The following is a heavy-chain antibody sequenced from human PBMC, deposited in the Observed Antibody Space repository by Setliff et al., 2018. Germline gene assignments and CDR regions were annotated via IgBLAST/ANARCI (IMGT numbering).Heavy chain of an antibody. V-gene: IGHV4-4*07. CDR1: GGSIGSYH. J-gene: IGHJ4*02. D-gene: IGHD4-17*01. CDR2: IFDSGKS. CDR3: AGGRRYDYGWDFDY. Sequence: PSETLSLTCTVSGGSIGSYHWSWIRQPAGKGLEWIGRIFDSGKSNYNPSLESRVTISLDTSKNQFSPKLTSVTAADTAVYYCAGGRRYDYGWDFDYWGQGTLVTVSS.